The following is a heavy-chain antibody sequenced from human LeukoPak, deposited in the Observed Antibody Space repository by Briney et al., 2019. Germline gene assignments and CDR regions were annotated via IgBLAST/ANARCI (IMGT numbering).Heavy chain of an antibody. J-gene: IGHJ3*02. V-gene: IGHV4-31*03. Sequence: PSQTLSLTCTVSGGSISSGGYYWSWIRQHPGKGLEWIGYIYYSGSTYYNPSLKSRFTISVYTSKNQFSLKLSSVTAADTAVYYCARDNGDFFQRAFGIWGQGTMVTVSS. CDR2: IYYSGST. CDR3: ARDNGDFFQRAFGI. CDR1: GGSISSGGYY. D-gene: IGHD4-17*01.